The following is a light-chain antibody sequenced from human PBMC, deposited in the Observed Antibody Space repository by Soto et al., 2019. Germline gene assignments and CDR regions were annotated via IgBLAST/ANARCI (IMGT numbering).Light chain of an antibody. CDR3: SSYTRSSTLVV. V-gene: IGLV2-14*01. Sequence: QSALTQPASVSGSPGQSITISCTGTSSDVGGYNYVSWYQQHPGKAPKLMIYDVSNRPSGVSNRCSGSKSGNTASLTISGVQAEDEADYYCSSYTRSSTLVVFGGGTKGTVL. CDR2: DVS. J-gene: IGLJ2*01. CDR1: SSDVGGYNY.